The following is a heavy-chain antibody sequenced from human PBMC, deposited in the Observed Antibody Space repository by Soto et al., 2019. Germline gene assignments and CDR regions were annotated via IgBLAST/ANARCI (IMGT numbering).Heavy chain of an antibody. Sequence: ASVKVSCKASGYTFTSYYMHWVRQAPGQGLEWMGIINPSGGSTSYAQKFQGRVTMTRDTSTSTVYMELSSLRSEDTAVYYCARGIAAAGTIFPFDYWGQGTLVTVSS. CDR2: INPSGGST. D-gene: IGHD6-13*01. CDR3: ARGIAAAGTIFPFDY. J-gene: IGHJ4*02. V-gene: IGHV1-46*01. CDR1: GYTFTSYY.